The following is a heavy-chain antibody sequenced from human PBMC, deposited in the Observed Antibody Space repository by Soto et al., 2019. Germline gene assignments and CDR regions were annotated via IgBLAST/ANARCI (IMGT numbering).Heavy chain of an antibody. J-gene: IGHJ4*02. CDR2: INHSGST. D-gene: IGHD6-6*01. Sequence: QVQLQQWGAGLLKPSETLSLTCAVYGGPFSGYYWSWIRQPPGKGLEWIGEINHSGSTNYNPSLKSRVTISVDTSKNQFSLKLSSVTAADTAVYYCARGGGSSFSYYFDYWGQGTLVTVSS. CDR3: ARGGGSSFSYYFDY. CDR1: GGPFSGYY. V-gene: IGHV4-34*01.